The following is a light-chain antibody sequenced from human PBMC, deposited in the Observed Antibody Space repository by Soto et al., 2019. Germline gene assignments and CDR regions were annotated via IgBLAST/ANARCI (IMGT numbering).Light chain of an antibody. CDR3: QQYDNLPLT. Sequence: IQMTQSPSSLSASLGDIVSITCQASQDISNYLNWYQQKPGKAPKLLIYDASNLETGVPSRFSGSGSGTDFTFTISSLQPEDIATYYCQQYDNLPLTFGGGTKVDI. CDR1: QDISNY. CDR2: DAS. V-gene: IGKV1-33*01. J-gene: IGKJ4*01.